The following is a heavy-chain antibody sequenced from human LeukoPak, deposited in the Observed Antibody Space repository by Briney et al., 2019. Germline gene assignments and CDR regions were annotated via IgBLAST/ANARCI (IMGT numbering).Heavy chain of an antibody. CDR2: ISLSGGDT. CDR3: ARGGGMDV. CDR1: GFTFSNYA. Sequence: SGASLRLPCAASGFTFSNYAMTWVRQAPGKGLEWVSAISLSGGDTYYADSVKGRLSISRDNSKNTLYLQMNSLRAEDTAVYYCARGGGMDVWGQGTTVTVSS. J-gene: IGHJ6*02. V-gene: IGHV3-23*01.